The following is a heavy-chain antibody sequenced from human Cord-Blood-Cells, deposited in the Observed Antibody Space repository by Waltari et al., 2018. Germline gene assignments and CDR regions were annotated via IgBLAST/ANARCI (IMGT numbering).Heavy chain of an antibody. Sequence: QVQLVQSGAEVKKPGSSVQVSCKDSGGTFSRYAISWVRRGPGQGLEWMGGIIPIFGTANYAQKFQGRVTITADESTSTAYMELSSLRSEDTAVYYCARDRNDSSGYYYDAFDIWGQGTMVTVSS. CDR1: GGTFSRYA. CDR2: IIPIFGTA. V-gene: IGHV1-69*01. J-gene: IGHJ3*02. CDR3: ARDRNDSSGYYYDAFDI. D-gene: IGHD3-22*01.